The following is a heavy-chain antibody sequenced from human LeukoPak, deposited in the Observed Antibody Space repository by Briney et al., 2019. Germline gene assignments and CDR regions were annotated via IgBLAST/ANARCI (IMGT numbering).Heavy chain of an antibody. CDR1: GITFSTFA. D-gene: IGHD5-12*01. V-gene: IGHV3-23*01. CDR3: AKGHSAYGTGFDY. CDR2: ISGGGDRT. Sequence: PGGSLRLSRAASGITFSTFAMSWVRRAPGRGLECVSVISGGGDRTYYAETVRGRFTISRDNSKNTLYLQMSSLRADDTAIYYCAKGHSAYGTGFDYWGQGTLVTVSS. J-gene: IGHJ4*02.